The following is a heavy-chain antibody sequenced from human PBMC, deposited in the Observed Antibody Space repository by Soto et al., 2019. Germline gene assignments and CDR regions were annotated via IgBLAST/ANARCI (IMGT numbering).Heavy chain of an antibody. Sequence: QVQLVQSGAEVKKPGASVKVSCKASGYTFTSYGISWVRQAPGQGLEWMGWISANNGNTNYAQKLQGRVTMTTDTSTSTAYMELRSMRSDNTAVYYCARVHSALVRGYYYDSSGYYYVFDYWGQGTLVTVSS. CDR2: ISANNGNT. D-gene: IGHD3-22*01. J-gene: IGHJ4*02. CDR1: GYTFTSYG. CDR3: ARVHSALVRGYYYDSSGYYYVFDY. V-gene: IGHV1-18*04.